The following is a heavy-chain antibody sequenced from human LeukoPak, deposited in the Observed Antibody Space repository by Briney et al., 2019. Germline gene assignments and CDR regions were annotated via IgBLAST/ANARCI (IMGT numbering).Heavy chain of an antibody. CDR2: IYYSGST. V-gene: IGHV4-61*08. CDR1: GGSISSGGYY. D-gene: IGHD3-9*01. Sequence: SQTLSLTCTVSGGSISSGGYYWSWTRQPPGKGLEWIGYIYYSGSTNYNPSLKSRVTISVDTSKNQFSLKLSSVTAADTAVYYCARVRPSTLRYFDWLLPAGAAFDIWGQGTMVTVSS. J-gene: IGHJ3*02. CDR3: ARVRPSTLRYFDWLLPAGAAFDI.